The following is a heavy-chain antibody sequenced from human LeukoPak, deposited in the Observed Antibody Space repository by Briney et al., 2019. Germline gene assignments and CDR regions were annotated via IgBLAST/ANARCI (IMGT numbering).Heavy chain of an antibody. CDR3: ARENSAARFDP. V-gene: IGHV1-69*06. CDR1: GGTFSSYA. Sequence: SVTVSCKASGGTFSSYAISWVRQAPGQGLEWMGGIIPIFGTANYAQKFQGRVTITADKSTSTAYMELSSLRSEDTAVYHCARENSAARFDPWGQGTMVTVSS. D-gene: IGHD3-10*01. CDR2: IIPIFGTA. J-gene: IGHJ3*01.